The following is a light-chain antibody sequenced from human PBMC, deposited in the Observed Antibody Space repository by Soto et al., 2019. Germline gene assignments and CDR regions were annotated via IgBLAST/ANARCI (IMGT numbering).Light chain of an antibody. CDR1: QGISSD. CDR2: AAS. Sequence: DIQLTQSPSFLSASVGDRVTITCRASQGISSDLAWYQQKPGKAPKLLIYAASTLQTGVPSRFSGSGSGTDFTLTISSLQPEDLATYCCQHLNNHPPYTFGQGTKLEIK. CDR3: QHLNNHPPYT. J-gene: IGKJ2*01. V-gene: IGKV1-9*01.